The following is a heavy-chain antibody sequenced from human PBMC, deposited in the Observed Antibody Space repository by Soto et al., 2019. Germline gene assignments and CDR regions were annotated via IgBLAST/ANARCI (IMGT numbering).Heavy chain of an antibody. J-gene: IGHJ5*02. D-gene: IGHD4-17*01. V-gene: IGHV1-2*02. CDR1: GYTFTGYY. CDR2: INPNSGGT. Sequence: ASVKVSCKASGYTFTGYYVHWVRQAPGQGLEWMGWINPNSGGTNYAQKFQGRVTMTRDTSISTAYMELSRLRSDDTAVYYCARDRGYGDYLNWFDPWGQGTLVTVSS. CDR3: ARDRGYGDYLNWFDP.